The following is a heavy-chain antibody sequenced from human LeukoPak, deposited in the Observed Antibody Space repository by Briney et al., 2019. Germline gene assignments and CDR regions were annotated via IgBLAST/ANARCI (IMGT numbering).Heavy chain of an antibody. D-gene: IGHD3-22*01. CDR3: ARLGDRYYYDSSWDY. V-gene: IGHV4-39*01. Sequence: PSETLSLTCTVSGGSISSSFYYWGWIRQPPGKGREWIGTIYYSGSTYYNPSLKSRVTISVDTSKNQFSLKLSSVTAADTAVYYCARLGDRYYYDSSWDYWGQGTLVTVSS. J-gene: IGHJ4*02. CDR1: GGSISSSFYY. CDR2: IYYSGST.